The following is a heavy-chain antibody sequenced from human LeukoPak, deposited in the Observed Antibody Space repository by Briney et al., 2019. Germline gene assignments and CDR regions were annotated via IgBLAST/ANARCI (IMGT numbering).Heavy chain of an antibody. D-gene: IGHD3-22*01. J-gene: IGHJ2*01. CDR2: IKQDGSET. CDR1: GFTFGDYA. V-gene: IGHV3-7*01. Sequence: PGGSLRLSCTASGFTFGDYAMSWVRQAPGKGLEWVASIKQDGSETYYVDSVKGRFTLSRDNAKNSLYLQMNSLRADDTAVYYCARDRDSRWDFDLWGRGTLVTVSS. CDR3: ARDRDSRWDFDL.